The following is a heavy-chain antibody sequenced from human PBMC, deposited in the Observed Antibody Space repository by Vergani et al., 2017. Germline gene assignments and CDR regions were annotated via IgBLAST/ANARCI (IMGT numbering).Heavy chain of an antibody. CDR3: ARDEPRAAAGNPIDC. J-gene: IGHJ4*02. CDR1: GGSISSSSYY. V-gene: IGHV4-39*07. D-gene: IGHD6-13*01. CDR2: IYYSGST. Sequence: QLQLQESGPGLVKPSETLSLTCTVSGGSISSSSYYWGWIRQPPGKGLEWIGGIYYSGSTYYNPSLKSRVTISVATSKNQFSLKLSSVTAADTAVYYWARDEPRAAAGNPIDCWGQGTLVTVSS.